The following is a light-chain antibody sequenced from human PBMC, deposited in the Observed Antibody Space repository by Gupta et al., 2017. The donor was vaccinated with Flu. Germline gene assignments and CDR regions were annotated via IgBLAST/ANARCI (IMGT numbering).Light chain of an antibody. V-gene: IGLV2-14*01. Sequence: QSALTQPASVSGSPGHSITISCTGTSSDVGGYNYVSCYQQHPGKAPKLMIYEVSNRPAGVSNRFSGSKSGNTASLTISGLQAEDEADYYCSSYTSSSIVVFGGGTKLTVL. CDR1: SSDVGGYNY. CDR2: EVS. CDR3: SSYTSSSIVV. J-gene: IGLJ2*01.